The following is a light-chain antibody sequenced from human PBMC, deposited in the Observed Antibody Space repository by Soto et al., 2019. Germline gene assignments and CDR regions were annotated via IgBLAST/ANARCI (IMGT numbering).Light chain of an antibody. Sequence: DIRLTQYASTLSAAVGDRVTITCRDSQCIAIWLAWYHQKPGKAPKALIYDAYRLESGVPSRFSGSGSGTEFTLTISSLQPDDFATYYCQKYGSYPWACGQGTRVEV. CDR2: DAY. V-gene: IGKV1-5*01. J-gene: IGKJ1*01. CDR3: QKYGSYPWA. CDR1: QCIAIW.